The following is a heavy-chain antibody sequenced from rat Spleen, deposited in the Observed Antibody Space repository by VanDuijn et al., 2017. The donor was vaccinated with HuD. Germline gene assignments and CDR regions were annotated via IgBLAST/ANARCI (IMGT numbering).Heavy chain of an antibody. J-gene: IGHJ4*01. CDR1: GFTFNNYW. CDR3: ARQGYYYSGDDYVMDA. D-gene: IGHD1-1*01. V-gene: IGHV5-31*01. CDR2: ITNTGRST. Sequence: EVQLVESGGGLVQPGRSLKLSCLASGFTFNNYWMTWIRQAPGKGLEWVASITNTGRSTYYPDSVRGRFAISRDTAENTLYLQMDSLRSEDTATYYCARQGYYYSGDDYVMDAWGQGASVTVSS.